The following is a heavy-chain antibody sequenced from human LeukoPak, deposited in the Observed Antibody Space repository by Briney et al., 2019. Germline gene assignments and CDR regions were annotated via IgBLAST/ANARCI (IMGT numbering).Heavy chain of an antibody. CDR1: GGSISSGGYS. CDR2: IYHSGST. Sequence: PSQTLSLTCAVSGGSISSGGYSWSWIRQPPGKGLEWIGYIYHSGSTYYNPSLKSRVTISVDRSKSQFSLKLSSVTAADTAVYYCASEILTGLVRMDVWGQGTTVIVSS. J-gene: IGHJ6*02. CDR3: ASEILTGLVRMDV. V-gene: IGHV4-30-2*01. D-gene: IGHD3-9*01.